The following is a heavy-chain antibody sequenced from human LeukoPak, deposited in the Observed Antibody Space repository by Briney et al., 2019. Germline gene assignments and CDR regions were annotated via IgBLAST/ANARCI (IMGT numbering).Heavy chain of an antibody. Sequence: SETLSLTCTVSGGSISSYYWSWIRQPAGKGLGWIGRIYTSGSTNYNPSLKSRVTISVDKSKNQFSLKLSSVTAADTAVYYCARAAAAAGLDYWGQGTLVTVSS. J-gene: IGHJ4*02. CDR1: GGSISSYY. D-gene: IGHD6-13*01. V-gene: IGHV4-4*07. CDR2: IYTSGST. CDR3: ARAAAAAGLDY.